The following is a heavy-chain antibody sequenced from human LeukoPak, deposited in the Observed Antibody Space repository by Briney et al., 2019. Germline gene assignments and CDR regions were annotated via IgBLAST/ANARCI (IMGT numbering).Heavy chain of an antibody. Sequence: GGSLRLSCAASGFIFSDYYMSWIRQAPGKGLEWVSYISSSNSYTNYADSVKGRFTISRDNAKKSLYLEMNSLRAEDTAVYYCARGPMVRGALYYFDYWGQGTLVTVSS. CDR2: ISSSNSYT. CDR3: ARGPMVRGALYYFDY. V-gene: IGHV3-11*06. CDR1: GFIFSDYY. D-gene: IGHD3-10*01. J-gene: IGHJ4*02.